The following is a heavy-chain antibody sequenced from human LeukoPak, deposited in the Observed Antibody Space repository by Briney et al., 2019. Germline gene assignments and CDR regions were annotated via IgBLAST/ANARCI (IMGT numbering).Heavy chain of an antibody. CDR1: GFTFSNYA. J-gene: IGHJ5*02. Sequence: GGSLRLSCSASGFTFSNYAMSWVRQAPGKGLEWVSGISGSGDSTYYADSVKGRFTISRDSSKNTLYLQVSSLRAEDTAVYYCAKDPAYGDLLFDPWGQGTLVTVSS. D-gene: IGHD4-17*01. CDR3: AKDPAYGDLLFDP. CDR2: ISGSGDST. V-gene: IGHV3-23*01.